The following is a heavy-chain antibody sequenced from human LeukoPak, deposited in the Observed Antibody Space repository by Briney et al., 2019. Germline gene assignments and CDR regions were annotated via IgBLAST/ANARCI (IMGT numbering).Heavy chain of an antibody. CDR3: ARERPMQSDDYYGMDV. CDR2: IYSVGST. CDR1: ALTVSSNY. Sequence: PGGSMRLSGTASALTVSSNYMSWVRQAPGMGLKTVSVIYSVGSTYYVDCVKGRFTISRDNCKNTVDRQMSSLRGDDTAVYYCARERPMQSDDYYGMDVWGQVTTVTGS. D-gene: IGHD6-19*01. V-gene: IGHV3-66*01. J-gene: IGHJ6*02.